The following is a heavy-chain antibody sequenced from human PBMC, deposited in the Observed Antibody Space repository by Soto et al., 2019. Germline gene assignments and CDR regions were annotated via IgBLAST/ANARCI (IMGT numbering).Heavy chain of an antibody. CDR1: GGSISSYY. CDR2: IYYSGST. J-gene: IGHJ3*02. Sequence: SETLSLTCTVSGGSISSYYWSWIRQPPGKGLEWIGYIYYSGSTNYNPSLKSRVTISVDTSKNQFSLKLSSVTAADTAVYYCARRYGWAFDIRGQGTMVTVSS. CDR3: ARRYGWAFDI. D-gene: IGHD3-16*01. V-gene: IGHV4-59*08.